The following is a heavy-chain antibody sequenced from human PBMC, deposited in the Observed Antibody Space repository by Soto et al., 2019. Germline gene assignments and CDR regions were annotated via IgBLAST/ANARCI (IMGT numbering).Heavy chain of an antibody. V-gene: IGHV3-7*05. CDR1: GFTFSSYW. D-gene: IGHD1-26*01. Sequence: EVQLVESGGGLVQPGGSLRLSCAASGFTFSSYWMSWVRQAPGKGLEWVANIKQDGSEKYYVDSVKGRFTISRDNAKNSLYLQMNSLRAEDTEVYYCARGEGDEYGRFDYWGQGTMVTVSS. CDR3: ARGEGDEYGRFDY. CDR2: IKQDGSEK. J-gene: IGHJ4*02.